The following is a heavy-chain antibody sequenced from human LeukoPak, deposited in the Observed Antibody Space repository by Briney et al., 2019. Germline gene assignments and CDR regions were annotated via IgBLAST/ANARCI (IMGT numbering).Heavy chain of an antibody. J-gene: IGHJ4*02. CDR1: GYTFTSYD. CDR3: ARGRIGYCSGGSCYPPNY. CDR2: MNPNSGNT. D-gene: IGHD2-15*01. V-gene: IGHV1-8*01. Sequence: GASVKASCKASGYTFTSYDINWVRQATGQGLEWMGWMNPNSGNTGYAQKFQGRVTMTRNTSISTAYMELSSLRSEDTAVYYCARGRIGYCSGGSCYPPNYWGQGTLVTVSS.